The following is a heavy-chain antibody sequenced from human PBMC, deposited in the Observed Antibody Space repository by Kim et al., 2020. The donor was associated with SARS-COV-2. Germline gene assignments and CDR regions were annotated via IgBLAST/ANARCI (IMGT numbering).Heavy chain of an antibody. CDR3: ARNGLEGEDFQH. J-gene: IGHJ1*01. CDR2: ISSDARDK. CDR1: GFTFSTYR. V-gene: IGHV3-30*03. Sequence: GGSLRLSCIGSGFTFSTYRMHWVRQAPGKRPGWVASISSDARDKTYGDSVKGRFIISRDNSKSTFYLQMNSLRPDDTAVYYCARNGLEGEDFQHWGQGTLVTVSS. D-gene: IGHD1-1*01.